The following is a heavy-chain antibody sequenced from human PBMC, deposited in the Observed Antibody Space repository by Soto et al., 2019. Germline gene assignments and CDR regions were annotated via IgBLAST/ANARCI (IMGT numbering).Heavy chain of an antibody. V-gene: IGHV3-30*18. J-gene: IGHJ6*02. CDR3: AKGDLYSSSSEHYYYGMDV. Sequence: GGSLRLSCAASGFTFSSYGMHWVRQAPGKGLEWVAVISYDGSNKYYADSVKGRFTISRDNSKNTLYLQMNSLRAEDTAVYYCAKGDLYSSSSEHYYYGMDVWGQGTTVTVSS. CDR1: GFTFSSYG. CDR2: ISYDGSNK. D-gene: IGHD6-6*01.